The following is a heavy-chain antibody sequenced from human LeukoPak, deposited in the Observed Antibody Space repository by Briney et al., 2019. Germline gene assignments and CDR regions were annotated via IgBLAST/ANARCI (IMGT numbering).Heavy chain of an antibody. CDR2: IYHSGST. CDR3: ARFITMVRGVIGWFDP. V-gene: IGHV4-30-2*01. CDR1: GGSISSGGYS. Sequence: KTSQTLSLTCAVPGGSISSGGYSWSWIRQPPGKGLEWIGYIYHSGSTYYNPSLKSRVTISVDRSKNQFSLKLSSVTAADTAVYYCARFITMVRGVIGWFDPWGQGTLVTVSS. D-gene: IGHD3-10*01. J-gene: IGHJ5*02.